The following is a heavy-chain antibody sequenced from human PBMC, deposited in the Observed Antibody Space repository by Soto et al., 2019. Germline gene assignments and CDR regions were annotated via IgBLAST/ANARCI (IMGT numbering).Heavy chain of an antibody. J-gene: IGHJ4*02. V-gene: IGHV1-18*01. CDR3: ARDLNLGLGDY. CDR1: GYTFTSNA. Sequence: QVQLVQSGAEVKKPGASVKVSCKAYGYTFTSNAISWVRQAPGQGLEWMGWISAYNGNTKDAQKLQGRVTMTTDTTTSTAYMELRSLRSDDTAVYYCARDLNLGLGDYWGQGTLVTVSS. D-gene: IGHD7-27*01. CDR2: ISAYNGNT.